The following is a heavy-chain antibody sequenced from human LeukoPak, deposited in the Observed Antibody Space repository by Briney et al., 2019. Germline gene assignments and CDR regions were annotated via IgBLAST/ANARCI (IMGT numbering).Heavy chain of an antibody. D-gene: IGHD2-21*02. CDR3: ARDFLAYCNGDCYVDY. J-gene: IGHJ4*02. CDR1: GFSFASYE. CDR2: IGYDGSNK. Sequence: GGSLRLSCAASGFSFASYEMNWVRQAPGKGLEWVAVIGYDGSNKYYIDSVKGRFTISRDNSKNTLYLQMNSLRAEDTAVYYCARDFLAYCNGDCYVDYWGQGTLVTVSS. V-gene: IGHV3-33*08.